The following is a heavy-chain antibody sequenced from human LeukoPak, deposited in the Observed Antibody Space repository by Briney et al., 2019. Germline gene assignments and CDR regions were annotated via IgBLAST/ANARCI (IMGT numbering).Heavy chain of an antibody. CDR3: ARDSTWAVQGHGGMDV. D-gene: IGHD1-26*01. CDR2: GFYTGST. J-gene: IGHJ6*02. V-gene: IGHV4-31*03. CDR1: GDSISRGTYY. Sequence: SEGLSLTCTVSGDSISRGTYYWTWIRQHPGVGLEWIGNGFYTGSTNNRPSRKSRVIISVDRSKNQFSVKVNSVTAADTAVYYCARDSTWAVQGHGGMDVWGQGTTVTVSS.